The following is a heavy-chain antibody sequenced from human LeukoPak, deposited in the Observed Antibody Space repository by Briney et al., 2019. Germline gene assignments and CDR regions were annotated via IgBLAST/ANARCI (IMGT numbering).Heavy chain of an antibody. CDR1: GYTFTNYG. CDR2: ISTYNGDT. J-gene: IGHJ4*02. D-gene: IGHD4-23*01. CDR3: AREGGWAYSDYGGIHY. V-gene: IGHV1-18*01. Sequence: VASVKVSSTASGYTFTNYGISWVRQAPGQGLEWMGWISTYNGDTKYAENLQGRVTMTTDTSTSTANMELRSLRSDDTAVYYCAREGGWAYSDYGGIHYWGQGTLVTVSS.